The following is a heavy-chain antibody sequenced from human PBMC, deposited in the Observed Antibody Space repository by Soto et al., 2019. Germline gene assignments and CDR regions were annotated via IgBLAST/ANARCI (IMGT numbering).Heavy chain of an antibody. Sequence: PGGSLRLSCAASGFTFSSYGMHWVRQAPGKGLEWVAVISYDGSNKYYADSVKGRFTISRDNSKNTLYLQMNSLRAEDTAVYYCAKDHGYSSSCQDYWGQGALVTVSS. CDR2: ISYDGSNK. CDR1: GFTFSSYG. J-gene: IGHJ4*02. V-gene: IGHV3-30*18. D-gene: IGHD6-13*01. CDR3: AKDHGYSSSCQDY.